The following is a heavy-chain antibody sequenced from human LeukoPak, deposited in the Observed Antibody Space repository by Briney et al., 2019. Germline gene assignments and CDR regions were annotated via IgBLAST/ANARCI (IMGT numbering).Heavy chain of an antibody. CDR1: GYSISSGYY. Sequence: PSETLSLTCTVSGYSISSGYYWGWIRQPPGQGLEWIGIIYHSGRTDYNPSLKSRVTISVDTSKNQFSLKLSSVTAADTAVYYCAREPLLWFGELSLWFDPWGQGTLVTVSS. CDR3: AREPLLWFGELSLWFDP. D-gene: IGHD3-10*01. V-gene: IGHV4-38-2*02. CDR2: IYHSGRT. J-gene: IGHJ5*02.